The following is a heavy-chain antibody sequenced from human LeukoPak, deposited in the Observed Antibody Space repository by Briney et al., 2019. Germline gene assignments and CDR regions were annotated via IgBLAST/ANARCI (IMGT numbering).Heavy chain of an antibody. Sequence: GASVKVSCKASGFTFTSYYMHWVRQTPGQGLEWMGIINPSGGSTSYAQKFQGRVTITRDTSTSTVYMELSSLRSEDTAVYYCARVVPAATPSYYYFDYWGQGTLVTVSS. D-gene: IGHD2-2*01. J-gene: IGHJ4*02. CDR3: ARVVPAATPSYYYFDY. V-gene: IGHV1-46*03. CDR2: INPSGGST. CDR1: GFTFTSYY.